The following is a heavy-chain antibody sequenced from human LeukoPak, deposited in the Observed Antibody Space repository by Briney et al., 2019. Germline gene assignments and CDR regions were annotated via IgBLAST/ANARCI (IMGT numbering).Heavy chain of an antibody. Sequence: SETLSLTCTVSGGSISSYYWSWIRQPPGKGLEWIGYIYYSGSTNYNPSLKSRVTISVDTSKNQFSLKLSSLTAADTAVYYCARDGLDPLGGFDPWGQGTLVTVSS. V-gene: IGHV4-59*01. CDR1: GGSISSYY. J-gene: IGHJ5*02. D-gene: IGHD1-1*01. CDR3: ARDGLDPLGGFDP. CDR2: IYYSGST.